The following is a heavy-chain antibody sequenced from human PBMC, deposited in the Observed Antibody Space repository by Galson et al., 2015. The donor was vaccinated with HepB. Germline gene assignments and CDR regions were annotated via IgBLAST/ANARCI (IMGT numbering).Heavy chain of an antibody. CDR3: AKGGYSSGDFDY. D-gene: IGHD6-19*01. CDR2: IPYDGSNK. CDR1: GFTFSSYG. J-gene: IGHJ4*02. V-gene: IGHV3-30*18. Sequence: SLRLSCAASGFTFSSYGMHWVRQAPGKGLEWVAVIPYDGSNKYYADSVKGRFTISRDNSKNTLYLQMNSLRAEDTAVYYCAKGGYSSGDFDYWGQGTLVTVSS.